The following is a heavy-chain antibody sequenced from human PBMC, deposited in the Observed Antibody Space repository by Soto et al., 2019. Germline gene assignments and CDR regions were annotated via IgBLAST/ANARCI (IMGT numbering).Heavy chain of an antibody. V-gene: IGHV3-21*01. CDR1: GFTFSSYS. D-gene: IGHD5-12*01. J-gene: IGHJ4*02. CDR2: ISSSTGYI. CDR3: ARAGRDGYNWDH. Sequence: GGSLRLSCATSGFTFSSYSMNWVRQAPGKGLEWVSWISSSTGYIYYADSVKGRFTISRDNAKNSLYLQMNSLRAEDTAVYYCARAGRDGYNWDHWGQGTLVNVSS.